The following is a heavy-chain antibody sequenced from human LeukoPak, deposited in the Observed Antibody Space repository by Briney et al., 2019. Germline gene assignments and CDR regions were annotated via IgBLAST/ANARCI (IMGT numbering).Heavy chain of an antibody. J-gene: IGHJ6*02. Sequence: GGSQRLSCAASVYLFKLYAMSWVPQASGKGLEWVSAISGSGGNTYYADSVKGGFTISRDNFKNTLYLQMNSLRAEDTAVYYCAKPSLDSSGWPKGAYYYYGMDVWGQGTTVTVSS. V-gene: IGHV3-23*01. CDR1: VYLFKLYA. D-gene: IGHD6-19*01. CDR3: AKPSLDSSGWPKGAYYYYGMDV. CDR2: ISGSGGNT.